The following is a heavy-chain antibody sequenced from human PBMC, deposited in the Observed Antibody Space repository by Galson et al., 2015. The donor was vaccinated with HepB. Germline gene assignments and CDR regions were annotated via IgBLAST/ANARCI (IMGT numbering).Heavy chain of an antibody. CDR1: GYTFTSYA. CDR3: AREPLGIAARPFDY. Sequence: SVKVSCKASGYTFTSYAMHWVRQAPGQRLEWMGWTNAGNGNTKYSQKFQGRVTITRDTSASTAYMELSSLRSEDTAVYYCAREPLGIAARPFDYWGQGTLVTVSS. J-gene: IGHJ4*02. CDR2: TNAGNGNT. D-gene: IGHD6-6*01. V-gene: IGHV1-3*01.